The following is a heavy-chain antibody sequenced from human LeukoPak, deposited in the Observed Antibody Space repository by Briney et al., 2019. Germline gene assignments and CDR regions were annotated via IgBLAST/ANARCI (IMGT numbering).Heavy chain of an antibody. CDR2: ISGSGGST. Sequence: PGGSLRLSCAASGFTFSNYAMSWVRQAPGKGLEWVSGISGSGGSTYYADSVKGRLTISRDNSKNTLYLQMNSLRAEDTAVYYCAKVDSGWSDYWGQGTLVTVSS. D-gene: IGHD6-19*01. V-gene: IGHV3-23*01. CDR3: AKVDSGWSDY. CDR1: GFTFSNYA. J-gene: IGHJ4*02.